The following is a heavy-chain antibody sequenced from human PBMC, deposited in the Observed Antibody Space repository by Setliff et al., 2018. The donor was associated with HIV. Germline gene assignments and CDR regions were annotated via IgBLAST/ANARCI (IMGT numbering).Heavy chain of an antibody. CDR3: AKELSYGGSGSYFAFDI. V-gene: IGHV3-30*02. D-gene: IGHD3-10*01. J-gene: IGHJ3*02. Sequence: PGGSLRLSCAASGFTFSSYGMHWVRQAPGKGLEWVAFIRYDGSNKYYADSVKGRFTISRDNSKNTLYLQMNSLRAEDTAVYYCAKELSYGGSGSYFAFDIWGQGTMVTVSS. CDR2: IRYDGSNK. CDR1: GFTFSSYG.